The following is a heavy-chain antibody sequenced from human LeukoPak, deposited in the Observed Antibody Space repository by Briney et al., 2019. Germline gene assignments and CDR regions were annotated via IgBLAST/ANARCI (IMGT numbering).Heavy chain of an antibody. Sequence: GGSLRLSCAASGFTFSSYGMHWVRQAPGKGLEWVSSISSSSSYIYYADSVKGRFTISRDNAKNSLYLQMNSLRAEDTAVYYCARAGIVVVPAATYAFDIWGQGTMVTVSS. V-gene: IGHV3-21*01. D-gene: IGHD2-2*01. J-gene: IGHJ3*02. CDR2: ISSSSSYI. CDR3: ARAGIVVVPAATYAFDI. CDR1: GFTFSSYG.